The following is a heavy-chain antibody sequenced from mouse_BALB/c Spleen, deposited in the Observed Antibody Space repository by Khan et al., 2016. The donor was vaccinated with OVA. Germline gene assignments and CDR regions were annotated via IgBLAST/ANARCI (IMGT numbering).Heavy chain of an antibody. CDR3: ARRDYYAYYWYFDV. CDR1: GYTFTEYT. V-gene: IGHV1-18*01. D-gene: IGHD1-2*01. J-gene: IGHJ1*01. CDR2: FNPNNGGA. Sequence: EVQLQQSGPELVKPGASVKISRKTSGYTFTEYTIHWVKQSHGKSLEWIGRFNPNNGGAHYNQKFKGKATLTVDKSSSTAYMELRSLTSEDSAVYYCARRDYYAYYWYFDVWGAGTTVTVSS.